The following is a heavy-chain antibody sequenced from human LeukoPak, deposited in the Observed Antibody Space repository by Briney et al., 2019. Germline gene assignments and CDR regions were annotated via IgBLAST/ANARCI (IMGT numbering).Heavy chain of an antibody. CDR2: IKQDGSEK. D-gene: IGHD6-19*01. Sequence: GGSLRLSCAASGFTFSSYWMSWVRQAPGKGLEWVANIKQDGSEKYYVDSVKGRFTISRDNAKNSLYLQMNSLRAEDTAAYYCARDTVAATHYYYYGMDVWGQGTTVTVSS. V-gene: IGHV3-7*01. J-gene: IGHJ6*02. CDR1: GFTFSSYW. CDR3: ARDTVAATHYYYYGMDV.